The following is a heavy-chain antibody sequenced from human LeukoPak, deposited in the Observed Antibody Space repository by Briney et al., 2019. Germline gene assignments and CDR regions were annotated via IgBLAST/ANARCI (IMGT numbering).Heavy chain of an antibody. CDR3: ARDITYYYDSSGPGLFDY. V-gene: IGHV4-39*07. D-gene: IGHD3-22*01. Sequence: SETLSLTCTVSGGSISRSSYYWGWIRQPPGTGLEWIGSIYYSGSTYYNPSLKSRVTISVDTSKNQFSLKLSSVTAADTAVYYCARDITYYYDSSGPGLFDYWGQGTLVTVSS. CDR1: GGSISRSSYY. CDR2: IYYSGST. J-gene: IGHJ4*02.